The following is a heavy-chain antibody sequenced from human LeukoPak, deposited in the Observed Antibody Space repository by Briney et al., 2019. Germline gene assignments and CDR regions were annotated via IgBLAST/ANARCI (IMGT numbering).Heavy chain of an antibody. Sequence: PGGSLRLSCVVSGFPFSIYEMNGVRQAPGKGLEWVSNIASSGTPKYYADSVKGRFSISRDNAKKSLYLQMDSLRVEDTAVYYCALFAVASDFDYWGQGALVTVSS. CDR3: ALFAVASDFDY. D-gene: IGHD6-19*01. V-gene: IGHV3-48*03. CDR2: IASSGTPK. J-gene: IGHJ4*02. CDR1: GFPFSIYE.